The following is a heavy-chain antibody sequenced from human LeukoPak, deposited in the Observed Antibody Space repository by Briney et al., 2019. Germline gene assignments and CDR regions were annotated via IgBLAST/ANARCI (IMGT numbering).Heavy chain of an antibody. J-gene: IGHJ4*02. CDR2: IIPILGIA. Sequence: ASVKVSCKASGGTFSSYAISWVRQAPGQGLEWMGRIIPILGIANYAQKFQGRVTITADKSTSTAYMELSSLRSEDTAVYYCADVGATKYSGYDSYWGQGTLVTVSS. D-gene: IGHD5-12*01. CDR3: ADVGATKYSGYDSY. CDR1: GGTFSSYA. V-gene: IGHV1-69*04.